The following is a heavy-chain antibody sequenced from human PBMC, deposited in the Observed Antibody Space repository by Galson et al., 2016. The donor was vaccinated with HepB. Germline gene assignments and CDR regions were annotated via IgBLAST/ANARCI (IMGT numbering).Heavy chain of an antibody. CDR1: GFTFSSFG. J-gene: IGHJ4*02. CDR3: AKEEGDGYNSSPGVDY. CDR2: ISFNGINK. V-gene: IGHV3-30*18. D-gene: IGHD5-24*01. Sequence: SLRLSCAASGFTFSSFGMHWVRQAPGKGLEGVAAISFNGINKYYADSVKGRFTISRDNSKNTLYLQMNSLRAEDTAVYYCAKEEGDGYNSSPGVDYWGQGTLVTASS.